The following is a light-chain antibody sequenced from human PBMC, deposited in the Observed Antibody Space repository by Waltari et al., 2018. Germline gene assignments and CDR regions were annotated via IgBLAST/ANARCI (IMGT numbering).Light chain of an antibody. CDR2: DAS. V-gene: IGKV3-11*01. J-gene: IGKJ4*01. Sequence: EIVLTQSPATLSFSTGERATLSCRASQSITNYLAWYQQKRGQAPRLLISDASNRATGIPARFSGSGSGTDFTLTISGLEPEDFAVYYCQQRSNWPLLTFGGGTKVEIK. CDR1: QSITNY. CDR3: QQRSNWPLLT.